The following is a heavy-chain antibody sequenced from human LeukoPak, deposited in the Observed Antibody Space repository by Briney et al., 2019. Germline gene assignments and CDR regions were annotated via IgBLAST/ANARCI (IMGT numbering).Heavy chain of an antibody. Sequence: SETLSLTCTVSGGSISSSSYYWGWIRQPPGKGLEWIGSIYYSGSTYYNPSLKSRVTISVDTSKNQFSLKLSSVTAADTAVYYCARDLAQNFGLNYYDSSGHGDFFDYWGQGTLVTVSS. D-gene: IGHD3-22*01. CDR3: ARDLAQNFGLNYYDSSGHGDFFDY. J-gene: IGHJ4*02. V-gene: IGHV4-39*07. CDR2: IYYSGST. CDR1: GGSISSSSYY.